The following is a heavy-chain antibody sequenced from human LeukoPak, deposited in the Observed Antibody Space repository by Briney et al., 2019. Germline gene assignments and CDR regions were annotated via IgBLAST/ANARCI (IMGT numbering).Heavy chain of an antibody. V-gene: IGHV4-34*01. CDR1: GFTVSNNY. J-gene: IGHJ4*02. CDR3: AREVDAARHAPRPNDY. Sequence: GSLRLSCAASGFTVSNNYMWWVRQPPGKGLEWIGEINHSGSTNYNPSLKSRVTISVDTSKNQFSLKLSSVTAADTAVYYCAREVDAARHAPRPNDYWGQGTLVTVSS. D-gene: IGHD6-6*01. CDR2: INHSGST.